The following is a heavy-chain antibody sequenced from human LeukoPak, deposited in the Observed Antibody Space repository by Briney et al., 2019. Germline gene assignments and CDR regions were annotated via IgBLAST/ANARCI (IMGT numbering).Heavy chain of an antibody. J-gene: IGHJ4*02. CDR3: ASGRSGGGFDY. CDR1: GGTFSSYA. D-gene: IGHD3-16*01. V-gene: IGHV1-69*05. Sequence: GSSVKVSCKASGGTFSSYAISWVRQAPGQGLEWMGGIIPIFGTANYAQKFQGRVTITTDESTSTAYMELSSLRSEDMAVYYCASGRSGGGFDYWGQGTLVTVSS. CDR2: IIPIFGTA.